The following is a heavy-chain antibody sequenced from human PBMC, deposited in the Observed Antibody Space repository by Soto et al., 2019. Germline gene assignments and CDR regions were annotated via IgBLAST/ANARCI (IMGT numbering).Heavy chain of an antibody. CDR3: VRSKGGYSYGTPFDY. Sequence: EVQLEESGGALVQPGRSLRLSCAASGFTFDDYAMHWVRQVLGKGLEWASSISWNSGNIGYADSVKGRFTTSRDNAKNSLYLQMNSLRPEDTALYYCVRSKGGYSYGTPFDYRGQGTLVTVSS. V-gene: IGHV3-9*01. D-gene: IGHD5-18*01. CDR1: GFTFDDYA. J-gene: IGHJ4*02. CDR2: ISWNSGNI.